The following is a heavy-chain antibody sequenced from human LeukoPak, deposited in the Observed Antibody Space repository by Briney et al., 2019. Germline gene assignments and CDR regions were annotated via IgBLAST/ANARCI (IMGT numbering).Heavy chain of an antibody. CDR2: IEQDGSDK. CDR3: ARGRLGDY. J-gene: IGHJ4*02. Sequence: PGGSLRLSCAASGFTFSTYWMSWVRQTPGKGLEWAANIEQDGSDKYYVDPVKGRFTISRDNAKNSLYLQMNSLRAEDTAVYYCARGRLGDYWGQGTLVTVSS. D-gene: IGHD4-11*01. V-gene: IGHV3-7*01. CDR1: GFTFSTYW.